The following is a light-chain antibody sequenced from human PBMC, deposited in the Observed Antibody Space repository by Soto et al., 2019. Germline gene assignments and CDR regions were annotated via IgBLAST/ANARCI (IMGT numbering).Light chain of an antibody. CDR3: QQLNSYPRT. V-gene: IGKV1-9*01. Sequence: IQLTQSPSSLSASVGDRVTITCRACQGISSYLAWYQQKPGKAPKLLIYAASTLQSGVPSRFNGSGSGTDFTLTISSLQPEDFATYYCQQLNSYPRTFGQGTKLEIK. J-gene: IGKJ2*01. CDR1: QGISSY. CDR2: AAS.